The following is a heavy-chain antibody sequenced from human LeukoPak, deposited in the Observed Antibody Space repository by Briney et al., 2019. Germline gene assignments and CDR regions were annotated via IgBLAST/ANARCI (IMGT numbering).Heavy chain of an antibody. D-gene: IGHD3-22*01. J-gene: IGHJ4*02. CDR2: IYTSGST. Sequence: SETLSLTCTVSGGSISRGGYCWSWIRQPAGKGLEWIGRIYTSGSTNYNPSLKSRVTISVDTSKNQFSLKLSSVTAADTAVYYCARTSYYYDSSGYYYYFDYWGQGTLVTVSS. CDR1: GGSISRGGYC. CDR3: ARTSYYYDSSGYYYYFDY. V-gene: IGHV4-61*02.